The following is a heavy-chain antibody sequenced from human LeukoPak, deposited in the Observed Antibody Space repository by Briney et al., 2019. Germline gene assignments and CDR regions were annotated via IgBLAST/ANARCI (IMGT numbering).Heavy chain of an antibody. Sequence: ASVKVSCKPSGNTFIGFYMHWVRQAPGQGLEWMGWIHPNSGGTKYAQKFQGRVTMTRDTSISTVYMELSSLRSDDTAVYYCAGPGRDYYYYYHMDVWGKGTTVTVSS. J-gene: IGHJ6*03. CDR3: AGPGRDYYYYYHMDV. V-gene: IGHV1-2*02. CDR2: IHPNSGGT. CDR1: GNTFIGFY.